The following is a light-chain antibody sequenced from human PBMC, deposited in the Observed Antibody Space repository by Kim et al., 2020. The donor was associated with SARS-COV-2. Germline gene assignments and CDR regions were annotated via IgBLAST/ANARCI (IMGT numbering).Light chain of an antibody. CDR3: QQYYSSPPT. CDR2: WAS. CDR1: QSVLYSSNNKNY. Sequence: DIVMTQSPDSLAVSLGERATINCKSSQSVLYSSNNKNYLAWYQQKPGQPPKLLIYWASNRKSGVPDRFSGSGSGTDFTLTINSLQAEDVAIYHCQQYYSSPPTFGQGTKVDIK. J-gene: IGKJ1*01. V-gene: IGKV4-1*01.